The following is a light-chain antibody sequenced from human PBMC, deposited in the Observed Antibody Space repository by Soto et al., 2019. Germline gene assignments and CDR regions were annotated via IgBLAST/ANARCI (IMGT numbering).Light chain of an antibody. CDR1: SSDVGSYNL. V-gene: IGLV2-23*02. Sequence: QSALTQPASVSGSPGQSITISCTGTSSDVGSYNLVSWYQQHPGKAPKLMIYMVTKRPSGVSDRFSGSKSGNTASLTISGLQAEDEADYYCCSYASSSTYVFGTGTKVTVL. J-gene: IGLJ1*01. CDR2: MVT. CDR3: CSYASSSTYV.